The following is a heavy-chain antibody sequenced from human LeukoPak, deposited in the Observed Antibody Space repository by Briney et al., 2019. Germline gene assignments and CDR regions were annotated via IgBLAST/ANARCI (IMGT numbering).Heavy chain of an antibody. CDR3: ARQGYSSSWYPYYFDY. J-gene: IGHJ4*02. CDR1: GGTFISYA. V-gene: IGHV1-69*01. Sequence: ASVKVSCKASGGTFISYAISWVRQAPGQGLEWMGGIIPIFGTANYAQKFQGRVTITAAESTSTAYMELSSLRSEDTAVYYCARQGYSSSWYPYYFDYWGQGTLVTVSS. CDR2: IIPIFGTA. D-gene: IGHD6-13*01.